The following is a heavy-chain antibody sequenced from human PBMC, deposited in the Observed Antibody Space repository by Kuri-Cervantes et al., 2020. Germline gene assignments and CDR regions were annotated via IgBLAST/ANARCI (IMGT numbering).Heavy chain of an antibody. Sequence: SQTLSLTCAVYGGSFSGYYWSWIPQPPGKGLVWIGELNHSGSTNYNPSLKSRVTISGDTSKNQFSLKLSSVTAADTAVYYFARANRGLNFDYWGQGTLVTVSS. D-gene: IGHD3/OR15-3a*01. CDR2: LNHSGST. CDR1: GGSFSGYY. V-gene: IGHV4-34*01. J-gene: IGHJ4*02. CDR3: ARANRGLNFDY.